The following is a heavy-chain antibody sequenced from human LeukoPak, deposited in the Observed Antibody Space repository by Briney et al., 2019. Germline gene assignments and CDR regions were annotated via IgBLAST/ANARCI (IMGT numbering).Heavy chain of an antibody. J-gene: IGHJ4*02. CDR3: TRSLSGYDYSPDY. D-gene: IGHD6-25*01. CDR1: GFTFSSYW. CDR2: INSDGSST. V-gene: IGHV3-74*03. Sequence: PGGSLRLSCAASGFTFSSYWMHLVRQAPGKGLVWVSRINSDGSSTAYADSVKGRFTISRDNAKNTLYLQMNSLRAEDTAVYYCTRSLSGYDYSPDYWGQGTLVTVSS.